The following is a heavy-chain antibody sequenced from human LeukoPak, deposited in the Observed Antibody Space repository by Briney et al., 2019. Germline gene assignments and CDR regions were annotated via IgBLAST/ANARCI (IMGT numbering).Heavy chain of an antibody. CDR1: GFTVSSSY. Sequence: SGGSLRLSCAASGFTVSSSYISWVRQAPGKGLEWLSLIYIGGTTYYADSVKGRFTISRDNSKNTLYLQMNSLRAEDTAVYYCAKDGMSRRLLDYFDYWGQGTLVTVSS. CDR3: AKDGMSRRLLDYFDY. V-gene: IGHV3-66*02. D-gene: IGHD1-26*01. CDR2: IYIGGTT. J-gene: IGHJ4*02.